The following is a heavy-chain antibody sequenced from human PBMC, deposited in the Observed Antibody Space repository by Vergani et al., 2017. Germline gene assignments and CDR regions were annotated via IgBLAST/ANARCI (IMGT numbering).Heavy chain of an antibody. CDR2: IYYSGST. Sequence: QVQLQESGPGLVKPSQTLSLTCTVSGGSLSSGGYYWSWIRQHPGKGLEWIGYIYYSGSTYYNPSLKSRVTISVDTSKNQFSLKLSSVTAADTAVYYCARTNTVVTPYFDYWGQGTLVTVSS. J-gene: IGHJ4*02. CDR1: GGSLSSGGYY. D-gene: IGHD4-23*01. CDR3: ARTNTVVTPYFDY. V-gene: IGHV4-31*03.